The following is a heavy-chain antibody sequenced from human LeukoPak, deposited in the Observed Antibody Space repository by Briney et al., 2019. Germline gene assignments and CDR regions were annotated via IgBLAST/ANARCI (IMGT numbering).Heavy chain of an antibody. V-gene: IGHV4-59*01. D-gene: IGHD3-22*01. CDR2: IYYSGST. Sequence: SETLPLTCTVSGGSISNYYWSWIRQPPGKGLEWIGYIYYSGSTNDNPSLKSRVTISIDTSKNQFSLKLSSMTAADTAVYYCARVAHYYDSSGPDAFDIWGQGTMVTVSS. CDR1: GGSISNYY. CDR3: ARVAHYYDSSGPDAFDI. J-gene: IGHJ3*02.